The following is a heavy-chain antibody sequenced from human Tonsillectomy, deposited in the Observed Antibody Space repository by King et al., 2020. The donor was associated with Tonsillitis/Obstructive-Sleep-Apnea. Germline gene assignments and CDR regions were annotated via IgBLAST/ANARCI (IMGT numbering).Heavy chain of an antibody. D-gene: IGHD3-3*01. CDR1: GGSISSYY. CDR3: ASYYDFWSGYPY. Sequence: QLQESGPGLVKPSETLSLTCTVSGGSISSYYWSWIRQPPGKGLEWIGYIYYSGSTTYNPSLTSRVTISVATSKNQFSLKLSSVTAADTAVYYCASYYDFWSGYPYGGQGTLVTVSS. V-gene: IGHV4-59*01. J-gene: IGHJ4*02. CDR2: IYYSGST.